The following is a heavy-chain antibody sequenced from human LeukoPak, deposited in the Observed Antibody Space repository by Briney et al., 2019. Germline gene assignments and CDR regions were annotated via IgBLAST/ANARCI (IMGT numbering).Heavy chain of an antibody. CDR3: AARSTRQDY. CDR1: GGSISSGGYY. Sequence: SETLSLACTVSGGSISSGGYYWNWIRQHPGKGLEWIGYIYYSGSTYYNPSLKGRVTISVDTSKNQFSLKLSSVTAADTAVYYCAARSTRQDYWGQGTLVTVSS. D-gene: IGHD2-2*01. J-gene: IGHJ4*02. CDR2: IYYSGST. V-gene: IGHV4-31*03.